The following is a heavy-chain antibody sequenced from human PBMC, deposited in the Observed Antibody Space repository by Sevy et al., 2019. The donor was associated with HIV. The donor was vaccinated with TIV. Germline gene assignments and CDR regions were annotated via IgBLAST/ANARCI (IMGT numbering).Heavy chain of an antibody. J-gene: IGHJ4*02. CDR3: ATKGDFWSGYQYFHY. Sequence: GGSLRLSCAASGITFRNAWMTWVRQAPGKGLEWVGRIKSNGDGATTDIPAPVKGRFTIPIDDSKHTLYLHMNSLQTEDTAVYYCATKGDFWSGYQYFHYWGQGTLVTVSS. CDR2: IKSNGDGATT. V-gene: IGHV3-15*01. CDR1: GITFRNAW. D-gene: IGHD3-3*01.